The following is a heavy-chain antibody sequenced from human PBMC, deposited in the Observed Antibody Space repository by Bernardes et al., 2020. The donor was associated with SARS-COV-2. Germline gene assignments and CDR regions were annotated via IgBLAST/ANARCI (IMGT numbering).Heavy chain of an antibody. D-gene: IGHD5-12*01. J-gene: IGHJ4*02. CDR3: AKLFWGGYGGYDFARTGDYFDS. Sequence: GGSLRLSCAASGFTFSSYAMSWVRQAPGKGLEWVSAISGSGGSTYYADSVKGRFTISRDNSKNTLYLQMNSLRAEDTAVYYCAKLFWGGYGGYDFARTGDYFDSGGQGTLVPVSS. CDR2: ISGSGGST. V-gene: IGHV3-23*01. CDR1: GFTFSSYA.